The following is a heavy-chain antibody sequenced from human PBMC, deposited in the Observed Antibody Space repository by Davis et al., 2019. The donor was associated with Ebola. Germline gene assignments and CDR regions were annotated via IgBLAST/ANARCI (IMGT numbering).Heavy chain of an antibody. V-gene: IGHV4-4*02. CDR2: IYHSGST. D-gene: IGHD2-2*01. CDR3: ARAGCSSTSCYGDY. CDR1: GGSISSSNW. J-gene: IGHJ4*02. Sequence: PSETLSLTCAVSGGSISSSNWWSWVRQPPGKGLEWIGEIYHSGSTYYNPSLKSRVTISVDTSKNQFSLKLSSVTAADTAVYYCARAGCSSTSCYGDYWGQGTLVTVSS.